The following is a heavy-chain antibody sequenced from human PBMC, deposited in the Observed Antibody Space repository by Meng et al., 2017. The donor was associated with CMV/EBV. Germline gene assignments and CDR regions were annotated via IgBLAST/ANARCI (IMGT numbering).Heavy chain of an antibody. Sequence: GGSLRLSCAASGFTFSSYWMSWVRQAPGKGLEWVSSISSSSSYIYYADSVKGRFTISRDNAKNSLYLQMNSLRAEDTAVYYCARYPFGSHVYDSSGYGMDVWGQGTTVTVSS. J-gene: IGHJ6*02. CDR3: ARYPFGSHVYDSSGYGMDV. CDR2: ISSSSSYI. D-gene: IGHD3-22*01. V-gene: IGHV3-21*01. CDR1: GFTFSSYW.